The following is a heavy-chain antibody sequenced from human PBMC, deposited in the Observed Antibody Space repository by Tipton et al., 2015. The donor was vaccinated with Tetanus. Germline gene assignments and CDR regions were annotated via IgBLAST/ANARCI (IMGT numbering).Heavy chain of an antibody. J-gene: IGHJ6*01. V-gene: IGHV4-4*07. D-gene: IGHD1-7*01. CDR3: ARDRITGPTGRYYAMDV. CDR1: GGSSHSYY. CDR2: IYSGGST. Sequence: GLVKPSETLSLSCTVSGGSSHSYYWSWIRQSAGRGLEWIGRIYSGGSTNYNPSLKSRVTMSMDTSKNQFSLKLKSVTVADPAVYFCARDRITGPTGRYYAMDVWGQGTTVTVSS.